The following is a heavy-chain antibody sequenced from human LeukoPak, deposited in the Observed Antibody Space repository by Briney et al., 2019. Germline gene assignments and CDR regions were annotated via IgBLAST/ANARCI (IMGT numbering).Heavy chain of an antibody. D-gene: IGHD1-26*01. V-gene: IGHV1-8*01. J-gene: IGHJ6*03. CDR1: GYTFTSYD. CDR3: ATNSGSYYDYYYYYYMDV. CDR2: MNPNSGNT. Sequence: ASVKVSCKASGYTFTSYDINWVRQATGQGLEWMGWMNPNSGNTGYAQKFQGRVTMTRNTSISTAYMELSSLRSEDTAVYYCATNSGSYYDYYYYYYMDVWGKGTTVTVSS.